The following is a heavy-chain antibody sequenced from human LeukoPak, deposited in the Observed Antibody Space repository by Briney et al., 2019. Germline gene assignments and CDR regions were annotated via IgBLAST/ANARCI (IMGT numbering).Heavy chain of an antibody. J-gene: IGHJ4*02. CDR3: ARAASGSYSYDY. Sequence: VGSLRLSCAASGFTFSSYLMHWVRQAPAKGLVWVSRINSDGSGTIYADSVKGRFTISRDNAKNTLYLQMNSLRAEDTAVYYCARAASGSYSYDYWGQGTLVTVSS. CDR1: GFTFSSYL. CDR2: INSDGSGT. V-gene: IGHV3-74*01. D-gene: IGHD1-26*01.